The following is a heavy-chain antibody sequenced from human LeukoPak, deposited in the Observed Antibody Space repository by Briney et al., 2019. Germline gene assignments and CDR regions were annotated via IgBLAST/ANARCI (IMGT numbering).Heavy chain of an antibody. V-gene: IGHV1-18*01. CDR2: ISVYNGNA. D-gene: IGHD5-24*01. J-gene: IGHJ6*03. Sequence: ASVTVSCKATGYILINYGLNWVRQPPGQGLEWMGFISVYNGNADYAQKFQGRVTMTTDTSTTTAYMELRSLRSDDTAFYYCARLQFGGSTSRYYYYYTDFWGKGTTVNIS. CDR3: ARLQFGGSTSRYYYYYTDF. CDR1: GYILINYG.